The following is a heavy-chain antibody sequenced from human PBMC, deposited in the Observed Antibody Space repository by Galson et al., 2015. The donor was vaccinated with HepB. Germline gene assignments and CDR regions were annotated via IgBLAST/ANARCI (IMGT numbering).Heavy chain of an antibody. CDR2: IRSKASSYAT. D-gene: IGHD3-22*01. J-gene: IGHJ4*02. V-gene: IGHV3-73*01. CDR1: GFTFSGSA. CDR3: TRICATIIVVVILDY. Sequence: SLRLSCAASGFTFSGSAMHWVRQTSGKGLEWVGRIRSKASSYATAYAASVKGRFTIFRDDSKSTAYLQMNSLKTEDTAVYYCTRICATIIVVVILDYWGQGTLVTVSS.